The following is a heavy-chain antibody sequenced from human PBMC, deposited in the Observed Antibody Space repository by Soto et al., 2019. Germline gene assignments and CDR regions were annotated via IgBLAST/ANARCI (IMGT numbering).Heavy chain of an antibody. Sequence: GGSLRLSCAASGLTFSNYAMSWVRQAPGKGLEWVSTITGDGVTTSYAGSVKGRFTISRDNSKNTLYLQMSGLRADDTAVYYCAKRLSYYFDSWGHGTLVTV. CDR2: ITGDGVTT. CDR1: GLTFSNYA. D-gene: IGHD3-16*02. CDR3: AKRLSYYFDS. V-gene: IGHV3-23*01. J-gene: IGHJ4*01.